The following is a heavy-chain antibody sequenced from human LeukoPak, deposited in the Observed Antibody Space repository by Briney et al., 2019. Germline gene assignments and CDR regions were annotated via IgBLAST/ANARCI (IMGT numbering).Heavy chain of an antibody. V-gene: IGHV4-39*07. CDR3: ARDRSRWDLLPFDY. Sequence: PPETLSLTCTVSGGSISSRSYYWGWIRQPPGKGLEWIGDIYYDGSTYYNPSLKSRATMSVDTSKNQFSLKLSSVTAADTAIYCARDRSRWDLLPFDYWGQGALVTVSS. D-gene: IGHD2-15*01. J-gene: IGHJ4*02. CDR2: IYYDGST. CDR1: GGSISSRSYY.